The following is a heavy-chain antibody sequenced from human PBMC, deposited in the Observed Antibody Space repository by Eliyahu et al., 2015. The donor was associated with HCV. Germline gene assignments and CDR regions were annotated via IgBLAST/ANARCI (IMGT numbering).Heavy chain of an antibody. V-gene: IGHV3-30-3*01. D-gene: IGHD5-12*01. CDR2: ISSDGSNK. CDR1: GXXFNKFA. J-gene: IGHJ4*02. Sequence: QVQLVESGGGVVQPGRSRRLSCAGSGXXFNKFAVHWVRQAPGKGLEWVAVISSDGSNKYYAESVKGRFTISRDNSKNTLYLQMNSLRAEDTAVYYCARDLLSGYDSPDYWGQGTLVTVSS. CDR3: ARDLLSGYDSPDY.